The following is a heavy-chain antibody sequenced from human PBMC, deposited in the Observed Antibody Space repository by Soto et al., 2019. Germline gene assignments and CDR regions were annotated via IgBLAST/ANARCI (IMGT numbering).Heavy chain of an antibody. CDR1: GGSISSYY. D-gene: IGHD3-22*01. J-gene: IGHJ4*02. CDR3: ARGSVNYYDSSGPFDY. Sequence: PSETLSLTCTVSGGSISSYYWSWIRQPPGKGLEWIGYIYYSGSTNYNPSLKSRVTISVDTSKNQFSLKLSSVTAADTAVYYCARGSVNYYDSSGPFDYWGQETLVTVSS. V-gene: IGHV4-59*01. CDR2: IYYSGST.